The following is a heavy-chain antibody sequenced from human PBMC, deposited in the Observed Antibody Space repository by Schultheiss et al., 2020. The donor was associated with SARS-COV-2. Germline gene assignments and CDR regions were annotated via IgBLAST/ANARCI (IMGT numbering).Heavy chain of an antibody. CDR2: IDWDDDK. CDR1: GFSLSTSGMC. J-gene: IGHJ6*02. CDR3: ARIEGVGPHDAYGMDV. D-gene: IGHD3-16*01. Sequence: SGPTLVKPTQTLTLTCTFSGFSLSTSGMCVSWIRQPPGKALEWLALIDWDDDKYYSTSLKTRLTISKDTSKSQVVLTMTNMDPVDTATYYCARIEGVGPHDAYGMDVWGQGTTVTVSS. V-gene: IGHV2-70*01.